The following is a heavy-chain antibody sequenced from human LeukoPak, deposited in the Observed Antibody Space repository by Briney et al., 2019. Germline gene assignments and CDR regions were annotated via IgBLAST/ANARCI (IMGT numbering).Heavy chain of an antibody. CDR2: ISDDGSNK. Sequence: GGSLRVSCAASGFTFSSYGMHWVRQAPGRGLEWVAVISDDGSNKFYADSVKGRVTISRDNSKNTLYLQMTSVRAEDTAVYCCAKDGLFLTTELKFFYMDVWGKGTTVTVSS. V-gene: IGHV3-30*18. D-gene: IGHD4-11*01. CDR3: AKDGLFLTTELKFFYMDV. CDR1: GFTFSSYG. J-gene: IGHJ6*03.